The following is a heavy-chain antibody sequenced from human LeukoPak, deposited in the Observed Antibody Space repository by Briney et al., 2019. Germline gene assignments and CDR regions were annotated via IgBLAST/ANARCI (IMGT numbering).Heavy chain of an antibody. CDR3: IRTRGYSGTWYGFDY. CDR2: IYPGDSDT. D-gene: IGHD6-13*01. J-gene: IGHJ4*02. CDR1: GYSFTNYW. V-gene: IGHV5-51*01. Sequence: GESLKISCKGSGYSFTNYWIGWVRQMPRKGLEWMAIIYPGDSDTKYSPSFHGQVTISADKSIHTAYLQWSSLKASDTAMYYCIRTRGYSGTWYGFDYWGQGTLVTVSS.